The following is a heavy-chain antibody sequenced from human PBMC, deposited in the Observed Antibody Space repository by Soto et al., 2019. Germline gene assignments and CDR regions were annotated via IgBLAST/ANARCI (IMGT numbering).Heavy chain of an antibody. D-gene: IGHD3-9*01. CDR2: MNPNSGNT. V-gene: IGHV1-8*01. CDR1: GYTFTSYD. CDR3: ARGYYDLLTGVNDAFDI. J-gene: IGHJ3*02. Sequence: ASVKVSCKASGYTFTSYDINWVRQATGQGLEWMGWMNPNSGNTGYAQKFQGRGTMTRNTSISTAYMELSSLRSEDTAVYYCARGYYDLLTGVNDAFDIWGQGTMVTVSS.